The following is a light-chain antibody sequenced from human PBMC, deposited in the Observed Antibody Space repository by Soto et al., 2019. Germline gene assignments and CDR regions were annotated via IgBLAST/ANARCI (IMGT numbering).Light chain of an antibody. CDR3: QYYNRYLLT. CDR1: QTISSW. CDR2: KAS. Sequence: DIQMTQSPSTLSASVGDRVIITCRASQTISSWLAWYQQKPGKAPKLLIYKASSLESGVPSRFSGSGSGTEFTLTISRLQPDDFATYYCQYYNRYLLTFGGGTKVEIK. J-gene: IGKJ4*02. V-gene: IGKV1-5*03.